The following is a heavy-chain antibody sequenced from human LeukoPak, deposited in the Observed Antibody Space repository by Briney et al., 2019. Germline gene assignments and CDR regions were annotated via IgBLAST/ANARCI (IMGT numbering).Heavy chain of an antibody. V-gene: IGHV3-30*18. J-gene: IGHJ4*02. CDR2: ISYDGSNK. CDR3: AKGLDSSGYPLYFDY. D-gene: IGHD3-22*01. Sequence: PGGSLRLSCAASGFTFSSYEMNWVRQAPGKGLEWVAVISYDGSNKYYADSVKGRFTISRDNSKNTLYLQMNSLRAEDTAVYYCAKGLDSSGYPLYFDYWGQGTLVTVSS. CDR1: GFTFSSYE.